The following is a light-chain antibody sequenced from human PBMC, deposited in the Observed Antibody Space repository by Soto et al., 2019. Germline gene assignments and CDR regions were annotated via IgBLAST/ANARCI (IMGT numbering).Light chain of an antibody. CDR3: QQYGSPPHT. V-gene: IGKV3-20*01. CDR1: QSVSSSY. J-gene: IGKJ2*01. Sequence: EIVLTQSPGTLSLSPGERATLSCRASQSVSSSYLAWYQQKPGQAPRLLIYGASSRATGIPDRFSGSGSGRDFTLTISRLEPEDFAVYYGQQYGSPPHTFGQGTKLEIK. CDR2: GAS.